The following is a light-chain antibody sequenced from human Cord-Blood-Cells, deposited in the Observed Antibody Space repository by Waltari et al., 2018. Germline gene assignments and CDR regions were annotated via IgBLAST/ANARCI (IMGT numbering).Light chain of an antibody. CDR2: AAS. CDR1: QGIRNY. J-gene: IGKJ1*01. V-gene: IGKV1-6*01. Sequence: QMPHSLSSLSASVGQRVNITCRASQGIRNYLGWYQQKPGKAPKLLIYAASSLQSGVPSRFSGSGSGTDFTLTISSLQPEDFATYYCLQDYSNPRTFGQGTKVEIK. CDR3: LQDYSNPRT.